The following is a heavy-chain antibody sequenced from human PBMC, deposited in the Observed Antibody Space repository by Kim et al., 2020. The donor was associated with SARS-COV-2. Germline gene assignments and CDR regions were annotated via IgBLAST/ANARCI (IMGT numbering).Heavy chain of an antibody. D-gene: IGHD6-19*01. CDR1: GFTFDDYA. V-gene: IGHV3-43*02. CDR3: AKVVGIAVAGYWYFDL. Sequence: GGSLRLSCAASGFTFDDYAMHWVRQAPGKGLEWVSLISGDGGSTYYADSVKGRFTISRDNSKNSLYLQMNSLRTEDTALYYCAKVVGIAVAGYWYFDLWGRGTLVTVSS. J-gene: IGHJ2*01. CDR2: ISGDGGST.